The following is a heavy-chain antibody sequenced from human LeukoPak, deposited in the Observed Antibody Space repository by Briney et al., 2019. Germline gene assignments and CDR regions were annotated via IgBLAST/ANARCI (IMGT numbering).Heavy chain of an antibody. Sequence: GASVKVSCEASGYTFTSYYMHWVRQAPGQGLEWMGIINPSGGSTSYAQKFQGRVTMTRDTSTSTVYMELSSLRSEDTAVYYCARGPDRDFNCGGDCGVIDYWGQGTLVTVSS. D-gene: IGHD2-21*02. V-gene: IGHV1-46*01. J-gene: IGHJ4*02. CDR2: INPSGGST. CDR1: GYTFTSYY. CDR3: ARGPDRDFNCGGDCGVIDY.